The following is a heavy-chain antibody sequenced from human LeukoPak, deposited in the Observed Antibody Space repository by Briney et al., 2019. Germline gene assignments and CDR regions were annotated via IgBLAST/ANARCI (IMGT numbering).Heavy chain of an antibody. CDR1: GYTFTSYG. Sequence: GASVKVSCKASGYTFTSYGISWVRQAPGQGLEWMGWINPNSGGTNYAQKFQGWVTMTRDTSISTAYMELSRLRSDDTAVYYCARDRRVTSVVVAAQDTFDIWGQGTMVTVSS. CDR3: ARDRRVTSVVVAAQDTFDI. J-gene: IGHJ3*02. V-gene: IGHV1-2*04. D-gene: IGHD2-15*01. CDR2: INPNSGGT.